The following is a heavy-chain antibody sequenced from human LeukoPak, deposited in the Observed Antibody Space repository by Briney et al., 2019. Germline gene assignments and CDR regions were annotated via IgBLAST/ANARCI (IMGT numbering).Heavy chain of an antibody. D-gene: IGHD4-17*01. CDR2: ITVNGGGI. CDR3: AKDPNGDYVGAFDG. V-gene: IGHV3-23*01. J-gene: IGHJ3*01. Sequence: GGSLRLFCAPSGFTINIYAMTWVRQAPGKGLEWVSSITVNGGGISYADSVKGRFTISRDNSKNTLYLQMSSLRAEDTAVYYCAKDPNGDYVGAFDGWDRGTRVTVSS. CDR1: GFTINIYA.